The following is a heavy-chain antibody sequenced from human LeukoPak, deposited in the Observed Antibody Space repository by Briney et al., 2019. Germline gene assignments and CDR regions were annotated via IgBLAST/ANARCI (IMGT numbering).Heavy chain of an antibody. V-gene: IGHV1-18*01. Sequence: GASVKVSCKASGYTFTSYGISWVRQAPGQGLEWMGWISAYNGNTNYAQKLQGRVTMTTDTSTSTAYMELRSLRSDDTAVYYCARDLRYYYDSSGYYYFDYWGQGTLVTVSS. CDR1: GYTFTSYG. CDR3: ARDLRYYYDSSGYYYFDY. D-gene: IGHD3-22*01. CDR2: ISAYNGNT. J-gene: IGHJ4*02.